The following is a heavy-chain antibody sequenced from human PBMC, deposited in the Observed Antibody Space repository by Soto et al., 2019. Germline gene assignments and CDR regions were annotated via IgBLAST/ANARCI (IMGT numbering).Heavy chain of an antibody. D-gene: IGHD1-1*01. J-gene: IGHJ6*02. CDR2: IIPIFGTA. Sequence: GASVKVSCKASGGTFSSYAISWVRQAPGQGLEWMGGIIPIFGTANYAQKFQERVTITRDMSTSTLYMELGSLRSEDTAVYYCAATGRGIGYYYGVDVWGQGTTVTVSS. CDR1: GGTFSSYA. V-gene: IGHV1-69*05. CDR3: AATGRGIGYYYGVDV.